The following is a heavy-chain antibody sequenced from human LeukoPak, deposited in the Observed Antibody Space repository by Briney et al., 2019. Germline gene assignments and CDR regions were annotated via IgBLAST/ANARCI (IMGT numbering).Heavy chain of an antibody. V-gene: IGHV3-13*04. Sequence: PGGSLRLSCAASGFTFSSYDMHWVRQVTGKGLEWVSTIVTAGDTYYPGSVKGRFTISRDNSKNTLYLQMNSLRAEDTAVYYCARDFKKSFDYWGQGTLVTVSS. CDR2: IVTAGDT. J-gene: IGHJ4*02. CDR1: GFTFSSYD. CDR3: ARDFKKSFDY.